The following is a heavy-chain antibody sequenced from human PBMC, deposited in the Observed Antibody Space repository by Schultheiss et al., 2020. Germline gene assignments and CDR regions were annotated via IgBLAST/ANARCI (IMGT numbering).Heavy chain of an antibody. D-gene: IGHD1-1*01. CDR2: IWYDGSNK. J-gene: IGHJ4*02. CDR3: ARGPARYPFDY. Sequence: GESLKISCAASGFTFSSYGMHWVRQAPGKGLEWVAVIWYDGSNKYYADSVKGRFTISRDNAKNSLFLQMNSLRAEDTAVYYCARGPARYPFDYWGKGTLVTVSS. V-gene: IGHV3-33*01. CDR1: GFTFSSYG.